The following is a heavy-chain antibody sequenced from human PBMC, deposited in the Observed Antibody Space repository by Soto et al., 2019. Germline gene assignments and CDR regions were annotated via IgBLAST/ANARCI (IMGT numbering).Heavy chain of an antibody. D-gene: IGHD2-15*01. J-gene: IGHJ6*02. V-gene: IGHV1-69*12. Sequence: QVQLVQSGAEVKKPGSSVKVSCKASGGTFSSYAISWVRQAPGQGLEWMGGIIPIFGTANYAQKLQGRVTITADESTSTAYMELSGLRSEDTAVYYCARVSGGSCYSCYGMDVWGQGTTVTVSS. CDR2: IIPIFGTA. CDR1: GGTFSSYA. CDR3: ARVSGGSCYSCYGMDV.